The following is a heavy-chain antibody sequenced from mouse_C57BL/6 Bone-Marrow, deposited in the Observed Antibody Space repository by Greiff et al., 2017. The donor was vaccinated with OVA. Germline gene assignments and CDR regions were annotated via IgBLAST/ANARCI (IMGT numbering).Heavy chain of an antibody. CDR3: ATELTGTYAMDY. Sequence: EVQLQQSGPELVKPGASVKISCKASGYTFTDYYMNWVKQSHGKSLEWIGDINTNNGGTSYNQKFKGKGTLTVDKSSSTAYMELRSLTSEASAFYYCATELTGTYAMDYWGQGTSVTVSS. CDR2: INTNNGGT. J-gene: IGHJ4*01. V-gene: IGHV1-26*01. D-gene: IGHD4-1*01. CDR1: GYTFTDYY.